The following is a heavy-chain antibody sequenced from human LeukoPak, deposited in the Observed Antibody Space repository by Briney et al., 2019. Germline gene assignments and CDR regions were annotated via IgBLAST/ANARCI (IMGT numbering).Heavy chain of an antibody. J-gene: IGHJ4*02. CDR3: ARVGKNGWDFDH. Sequence: HPGGSLRLSCAASGFTLSAYWMTWVREAPGKGLEGVANIIEGGDVKYYVDSVKGRFIISRDNTKNSVYLQMTSLRADDTSVYYCARVGKNGWDFDHWGQGTLVTVSS. CDR2: IIEGGDVK. CDR1: GFTLSAYW. D-gene: IGHD6-19*01. V-gene: IGHV3-7*01.